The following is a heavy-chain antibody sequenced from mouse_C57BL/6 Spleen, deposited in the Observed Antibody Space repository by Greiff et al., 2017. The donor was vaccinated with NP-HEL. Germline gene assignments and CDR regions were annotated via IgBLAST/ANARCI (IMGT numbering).Heavy chain of an antibody. J-gene: IGHJ2*01. Sequence: VQLQQSGPELVKPGASVKISCKASGYTFTDYYMNWVKQSHGKSLEWIGDINPNNGGTSYNQKFKGKATLTVDKSSSTAYMELRSLTSEDSAVYYCARRRELGRRGYFDYWGKGTTLTVSS. CDR2: INPNNGGT. CDR3: ARRRELGRRGYFDY. CDR1: GYTFTDYY. D-gene: IGHD4-1*01. V-gene: IGHV1-26*01.